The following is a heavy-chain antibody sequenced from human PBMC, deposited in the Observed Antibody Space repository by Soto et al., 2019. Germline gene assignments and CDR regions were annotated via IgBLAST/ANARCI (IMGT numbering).Heavy chain of an antibody. D-gene: IGHD3-22*01. CDR2: IRNKVYGRTT. Sequence: GGSLRLSCAASGFTFGDYSMSWFRQAPGKGLEWVGFIRNKVYGRTTDYAASVKGRVIISRDDSKSIAYLQMSSLNNEDTAVYYCARTNSGYPVFDYWGQGTLVTVSS. J-gene: IGHJ4*02. CDR3: ARTNSGYPVFDY. CDR1: GFTFGDYS. V-gene: IGHV3-49*03.